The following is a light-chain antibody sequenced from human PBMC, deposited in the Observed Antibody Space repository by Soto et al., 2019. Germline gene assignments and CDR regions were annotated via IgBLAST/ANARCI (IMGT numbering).Light chain of an antibody. J-gene: IGLJ3*02. V-gene: IGLV4-69*01. CDR2: LNSDGSH. CDR1: SGHSNYA. CDR3: QTWGTGGNWV. Sequence: QSVLTQSPSASASLGASVKLTCTLSSGHSNYAIAWHQQQPEKGPRYLMNLNSDGSHSKGDGIPDRFSGSSSGAERYLIISSLQSEYEADYYFQTWGTGGNWVFGGGTKVTVL.